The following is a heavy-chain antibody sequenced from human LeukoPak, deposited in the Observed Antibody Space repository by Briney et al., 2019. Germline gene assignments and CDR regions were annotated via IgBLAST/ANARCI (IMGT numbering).Heavy chain of an antibody. Sequence: SVKVSCKASGGTFSSYAISWVRQAPGQGLEWMGRIIPIFGTANYAQKFQGRVTITTDESTSTAYMELSSLRSEDTAVYYCARVFYGDYYYYYYMDVWGKGTTVTVSS. CDR3: ARVFYGDYYYYYYMDV. CDR2: IIPIFGTA. J-gene: IGHJ6*03. V-gene: IGHV1-69*05. CDR1: GGTFSSYA. D-gene: IGHD4-17*01.